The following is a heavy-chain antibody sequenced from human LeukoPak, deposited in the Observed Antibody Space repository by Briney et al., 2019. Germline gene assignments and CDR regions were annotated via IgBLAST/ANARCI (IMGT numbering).Heavy chain of an antibody. J-gene: IGHJ4*02. CDR3: ARADYYGSGNYGYYFDY. CDR2: INSDGSST. D-gene: IGHD3-10*01. Sequence: GGSLRLSCAASGFTFSSYWMHWVRQAPGKGLVWVSRINSDGSSTSYADSVKGRFTISRDNAKNTPYLQMNSLRTEDTAVYYCARADYYGSGNYGYYFDYWGQGTLVTVSS. CDR1: GFTFSSYW. V-gene: IGHV3-74*01.